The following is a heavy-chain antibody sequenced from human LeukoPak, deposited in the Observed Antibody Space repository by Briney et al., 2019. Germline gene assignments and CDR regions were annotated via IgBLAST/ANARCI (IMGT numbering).Heavy chain of an antibody. V-gene: IGHV1-69*06. D-gene: IGHD3-3*02. J-gene: IGHJ4*02. CDR3: AKAALVGTHYFDH. CDR1: GGIFSSYA. Sequence: ASVKVSCKASGGIFSSYAISWVRQAPGQGLEWMGRIITVFGAAKYAQKFEGRVKITADKSASTVYMELSSLRSEDTAVYYCAKAALVGTHYFDHWGQGTLVTVSS. CDR2: IITVFGAA.